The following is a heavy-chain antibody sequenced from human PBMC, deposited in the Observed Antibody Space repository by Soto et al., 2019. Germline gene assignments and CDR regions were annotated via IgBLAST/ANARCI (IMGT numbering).Heavy chain of an antibody. D-gene: IGHD6-6*01. J-gene: IGHJ4*02. CDR2: IYYTGRT. CDR1: GVSITTGSYY. CDR3: ARQASEGYSSSPFRY. Sequence: QLQLQESGPGLVKPSETLSLTCTVSGVSITTGSYYWGWIRQPPGKGLEWIGSIYYTGRTGYNPSLKRRVTISVDTSKSQFSLRLASVTAADTAVYYCARQASEGYSSSPFRYWGQGTLVTVSS. V-gene: IGHV4-39*01.